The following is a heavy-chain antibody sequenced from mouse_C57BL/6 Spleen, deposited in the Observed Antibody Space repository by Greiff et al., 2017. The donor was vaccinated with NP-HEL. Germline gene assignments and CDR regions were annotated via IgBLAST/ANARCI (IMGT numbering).Heavy chain of an antibody. D-gene: IGHD1-1*01. Sequence: VQLVESGPELVKPGASVKISCKASGYAFSSSWMNWVKQRPGKGLEWIGRIYPGDGDTNYNGKFKGKATLTADKSSSTAYMQLSSLTSEDSAVYFCAIKGGSYGSSYWYFDYWGTGTTVTVSS. J-gene: IGHJ1*03. CDR3: AIKGGSYGSSYWYFDY. V-gene: IGHV1-82*01. CDR2: IYPGDGDT. CDR1: GYAFSSSW.